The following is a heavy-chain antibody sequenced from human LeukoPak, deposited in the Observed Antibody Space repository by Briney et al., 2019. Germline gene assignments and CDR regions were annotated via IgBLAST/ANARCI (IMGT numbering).Heavy chain of an antibody. CDR1: GVTFSSYA. V-gene: IGHV3-23*01. J-gene: IGHJ4*02. CDR2: ISGSGGHT. D-gene: IGHD2-21*01. Sequence: PGGSLRLSCAASGVTFSSYAMSWVRQGPGKGLGWGSGISGSGGHTFYADSVKGRFTISRDNSKNTLYLHMNSLSAEDTAVYYCAKENGAAVISHFDYWGQGTLVTVSS. CDR3: AKENGAAVISHFDY.